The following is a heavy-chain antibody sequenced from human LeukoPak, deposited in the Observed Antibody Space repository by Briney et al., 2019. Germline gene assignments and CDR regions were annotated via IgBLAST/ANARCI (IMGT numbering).Heavy chain of an antibody. CDR3: ARDSGYDLRVLDYYGMDV. D-gene: IGHD5-12*01. CDR1: GYTFTSYY. J-gene: IGHJ6*02. CDR2: INPSGGST. V-gene: IGHV1-46*01. Sequence: GASAKVSCKASGYTFTSYYMHWVRQAPGQGLEWMGIINPSGGSTSYAQKFQGRVTMTRDTSTSTVYMELSSLRSEDTAVYYCARDSGYDLRVLDYYGMDVWGQGTTVTVSS.